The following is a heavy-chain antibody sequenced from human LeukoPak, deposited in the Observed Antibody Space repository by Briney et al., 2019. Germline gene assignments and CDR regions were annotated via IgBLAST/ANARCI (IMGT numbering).Heavy chain of an antibody. CDR2: IYHSGST. Sequence: SETLSLTCTVSGGSISSGGYYWSWIRQPPGKGLEWIGYIYHSGSTYYNPSLKSRVTISVDRSKNQFSLKLSSVTAADTAVYYCARSYYDFWSGYQPFFDYWGQGTLVTVSS. CDR3: ARSYYDFWSGYQPFFDY. J-gene: IGHJ4*02. V-gene: IGHV4-30-2*02. CDR1: GGSISSGGYY. D-gene: IGHD3-3*01.